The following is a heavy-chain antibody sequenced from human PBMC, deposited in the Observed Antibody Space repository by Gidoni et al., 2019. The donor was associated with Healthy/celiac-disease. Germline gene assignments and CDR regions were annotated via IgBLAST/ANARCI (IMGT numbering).Heavy chain of an antibody. CDR1: GFTFDDYA. D-gene: IGHD3-10*01. CDR3: AKASAFASMGV. CDR2: ISWNSGSI. J-gene: IGHJ6*02. V-gene: IGHV3-9*01. Sequence: EVQLVESGGGLVQPGRSLRLSCAASGFTFDDYAMHWVRQAPGKGLEWVSGISWNSGSIGYADSVKGRFTISRDNAKNSLYLQMNSLRAEDTALYYCAKASAFASMGVWGQGTTVTVSS.